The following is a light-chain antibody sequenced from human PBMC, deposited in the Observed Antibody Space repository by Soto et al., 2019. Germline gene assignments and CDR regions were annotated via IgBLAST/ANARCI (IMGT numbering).Light chain of an antibody. CDR1: GSDIGAYNF. CDR3: TSWTTSTTMI. J-gene: IGLJ2*01. V-gene: IGLV2-14*03. Sequence: QSVLTRPASVSGYPGQSINISCTGTGSDIGAYNFVSWYQQHPGKAPKLMLYDVNIRPSGVSNRFSGSKSGNTASLTISGLQAEDEADYYCTSWTTSTTMIFGGGTKVTVL. CDR2: DVN.